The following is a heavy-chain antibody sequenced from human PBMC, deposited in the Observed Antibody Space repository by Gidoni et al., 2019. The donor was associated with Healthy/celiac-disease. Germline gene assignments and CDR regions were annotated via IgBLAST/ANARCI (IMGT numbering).Heavy chain of an antibody. CDR2: ISSSSSTI. D-gene: IGHD6-6*01. J-gene: IGHJ6*02. CDR1: GFTFSSYS. CDR3: ARVMGYSSSSVSYGMDV. V-gene: IGHV3-48*02. Sequence: EVQLVESGGGLVQPGGSLRLSCAASGFTFSSYSMNWVRQAPGKGREWVSYISSSSSTIYYADSVKGRFTISRDNAKNSLYLQMNSLRDEDTAVYYCARVMGYSSSSVSYGMDVWGQGTTVTVSS.